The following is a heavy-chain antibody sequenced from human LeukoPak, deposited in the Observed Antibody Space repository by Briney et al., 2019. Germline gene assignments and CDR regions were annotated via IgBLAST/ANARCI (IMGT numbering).Heavy chain of an antibody. J-gene: IGHJ6*03. V-gene: IGHV3-21*04. CDR1: GFTFSSYS. CDR2: ISSSSSYI. Sequence: PGRSLRLSCAASGFTFSSYSMNWVRQAPGKGLEWVSSISSSSSYIYYADSVKGRFTISRDNAKNSLYLQMNSLRAEDTAVYYCAKDQPLYDLWSGYYLEPRNYYYYYYMDVWGKGTTVTVSS. CDR3: AKDQPLYDLWSGYYLEPRNYYYYYYMDV. D-gene: IGHD3-3*01.